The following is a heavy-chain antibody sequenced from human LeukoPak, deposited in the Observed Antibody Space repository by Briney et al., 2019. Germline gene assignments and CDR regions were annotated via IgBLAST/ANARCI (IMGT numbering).Heavy chain of an antibody. CDR1: GYTFTSYG. Sequence: GASVKVSCKASGYTFTSYGISWVRQAPGQGLEWMGWISAYNGNTNYAQKLQGRVTMTTDTSTSTAYMELRSLRSDDTAVYYCARVDSGYDLYYYYYYMDVWGKGTTVTVSS. V-gene: IGHV1-18*01. D-gene: IGHD5-12*01. CDR3: ARVDSGYDLYYYYYYMDV. J-gene: IGHJ6*03. CDR2: ISAYNGNT.